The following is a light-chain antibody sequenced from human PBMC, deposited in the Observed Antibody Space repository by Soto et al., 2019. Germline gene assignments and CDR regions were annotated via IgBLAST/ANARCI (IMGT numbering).Light chain of an antibody. CDR1: QSVSSN. CDR2: GAS. CDR3: QQYNNWPWP. V-gene: IGKV3-15*01. Sequence: EIVMTQSPATLSVSPGERATLSCRASQSVSSNLAWYQQKPGQAPRLHIYGASTRATGIPARFSGSGSGTEFTLTISSLQSEDFAVYYCQQYNNWPWPFGQGTKVDIK. J-gene: IGKJ1*01.